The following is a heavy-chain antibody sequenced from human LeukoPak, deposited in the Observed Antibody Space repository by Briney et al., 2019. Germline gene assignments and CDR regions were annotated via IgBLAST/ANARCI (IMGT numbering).Heavy chain of an antibody. D-gene: IGHD3-22*01. CDR1: GFTLNNAW. Sequence: GGSLRLSCAASGFTLNNAWMSWVRQAPGKGLEWLGRIKRETDGGAIDYAAPVKGRFTISRDDSRNTLYLQMDSLKIEDTAVYYCTTDRYYDNSELQFQHWGQGTLVTVSS. V-gene: IGHV3-15*01. CDR2: IKRETDGGAI. CDR3: TTDRYYDNSELQFQH. J-gene: IGHJ1*01.